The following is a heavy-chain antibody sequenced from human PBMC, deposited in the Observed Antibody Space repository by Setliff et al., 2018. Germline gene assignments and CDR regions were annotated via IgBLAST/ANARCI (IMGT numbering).Heavy chain of an antibody. V-gene: IGHV4-38-2*02. CDR1: GYSISSGYI. Sequence: ETLSLTCTVSGYSISSGYIWGWIRQPPGKGLEWVGNIGHTGSINYNPSLKSRLTISRDTSKNQVSLKLNSVTATDTAVYYCARDLGHGGDSDYWGQGILVTVPQ. CDR2: IGHTGSI. D-gene: IGHD2-21*02. CDR3: ARDLGHGGDSDY. J-gene: IGHJ4*02.